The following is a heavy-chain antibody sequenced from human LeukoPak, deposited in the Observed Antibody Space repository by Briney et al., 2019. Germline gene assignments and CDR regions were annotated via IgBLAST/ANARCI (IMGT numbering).Heavy chain of an antibody. Sequence: SVKVSCKASGVTFSDYALNWVRQAPGQGLEWMGVFIPILDTANSTQKFQGRLTITADKSTNTVYMELSSPRFDDTAVYFCAGIPVFGVVLHQEPVWGKGTTVTVSS. J-gene: IGHJ6*03. CDR2: FIPILDTA. D-gene: IGHD3-3*01. CDR1: GVTFSDYA. CDR3: AGIPVFGVVLHQEPV. V-gene: IGHV1-69*10.